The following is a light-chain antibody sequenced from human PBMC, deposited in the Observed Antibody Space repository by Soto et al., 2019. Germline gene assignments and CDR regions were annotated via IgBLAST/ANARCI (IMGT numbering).Light chain of an antibody. J-gene: IGLJ2*01. CDR1: NSNIGSST. CDR3: AAWDDSLIGVV. Sequence: QSVLTQPPSLSGTPGQRVTISCSGSNSNIGSSTVNWYQQLPGSAPKVLIYNDHHRPSGVPDRFSGSRSGTSASLAISGLQSEYEADYYCAAWDDSLIGVVFGGGTKLTVL. V-gene: IGLV1-44*01. CDR2: NDH.